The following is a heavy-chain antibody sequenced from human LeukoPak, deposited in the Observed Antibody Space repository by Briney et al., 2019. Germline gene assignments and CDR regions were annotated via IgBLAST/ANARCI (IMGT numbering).Heavy chain of an antibody. CDR1: GYMLTNYW. V-gene: IGHV5-51*01. CDR2: IYPGDSHT. Sequence: GQSLKISRKCSGYMLTNYWIGWGRQTPGEGMEWMGIIYPGDSHTRYSPSFQGQVTISAHEPISTAYLPWSSVKASDTATYYCARSYYYDSSGYLSPWGYWGQGTLVTVSS. D-gene: IGHD3-22*01. J-gene: IGHJ4*02. CDR3: ARSYYYDSSGYLSPWGY.